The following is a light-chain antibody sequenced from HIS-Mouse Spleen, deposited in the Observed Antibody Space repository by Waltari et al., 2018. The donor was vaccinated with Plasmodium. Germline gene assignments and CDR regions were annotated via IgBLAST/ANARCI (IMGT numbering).Light chain of an antibody. J-gene: IGLJ3*02. CDR3: AAWDDSLNGV. CDR2: SSN. V-gene: IGLV1-44*01. CDR1: SSNPGRNT. Sequence: QSVLTQPPSASGTPGQRVTISCSGSSSNPGRNTVNWDQQLPGTAPKLLIYSSNQRPSGVPDRFSGSKSGTSASLAISGLQSEDEADYYCAAWDDSLNGVFGGGTKLTVL.